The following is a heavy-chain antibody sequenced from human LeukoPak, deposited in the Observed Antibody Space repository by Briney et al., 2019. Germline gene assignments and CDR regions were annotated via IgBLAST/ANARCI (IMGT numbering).Heavy chain of an antibody. CDR2: ISAYNGNT. Sequence: ASVKVSCKASGYTFTSYGISWVRQAPGQGLEWMGWISAYNGNTNYAQKLQGRVTMTTDTSTSTAYMELRSLRSDDTAVYYCTRDFDYYDSSGYYWVGAFDIWGQGTMVTVSS. V-gene: IGHV1-18*01. CDR3: TRDFDYYDSSGYYWVGAFDI. CDR1: GYTFTSYG. J-gene: IGHJ3*02. D-gene: IGHD3-22*01.